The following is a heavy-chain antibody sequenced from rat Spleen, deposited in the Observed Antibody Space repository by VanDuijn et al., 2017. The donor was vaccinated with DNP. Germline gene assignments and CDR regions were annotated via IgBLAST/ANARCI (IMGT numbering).Heavy chain of an antibody. V-gene: IGHV5-31*01. CDR2: ISSSGART. Sequence: EVQLVESGGDLVQPGRSLKLSCVASGFTFNNHWMTWIRQVPGKGLEWVASISSSGARTYYRDSVKGRFTISRDNAKNTQYLQMDSLRSEDTATYYCAKHGDDYGYWYFDFWGPGTMVTVSS. J-gene: IGHJ1*01. D-gene: IGHD1-11*01. CDR3: AKHGDDYGYWYFDF. CDR1: GFTFNNHW.